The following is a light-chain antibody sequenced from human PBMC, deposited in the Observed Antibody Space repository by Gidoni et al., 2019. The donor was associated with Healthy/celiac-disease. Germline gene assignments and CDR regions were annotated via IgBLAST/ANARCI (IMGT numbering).Light chain of an antibody. Sequence: DIQLTQSPSFLSASVGDRVTITCRASQGISSYLAWYQQKPGKAPKLLIYAASPLQSGVPSRISGSGSGTEFTLTISSLQPEDFATYYCQQLNSYPPWTFGQGTKVEIK. CDR1: QGISSY. CDR2: AAS. J-gene: IGKJ1*01. CDR3: QQLNSYPPWT. V-gene: IGKV1-9*01.